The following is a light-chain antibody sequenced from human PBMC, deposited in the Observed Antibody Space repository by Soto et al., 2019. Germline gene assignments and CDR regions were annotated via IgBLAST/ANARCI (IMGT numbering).Light chain of an antibody. CDR1: SSNIGAGYD. CDR2: GNS. CDR3: QSYDSSLIWV. J-gene: IGLJ3*02. V-gene: IGLV1-40*01. Sequence: QSVLTQPPSVSGAPGQRVTISCTGSSSNIGAGYDVHWYQQLPGTAPKLLIYGNSNRPSGVPVRFSGSKSGTSASLAITGLQAEDEADYYCQSYDSSLIWVFGGGTKLTVL.